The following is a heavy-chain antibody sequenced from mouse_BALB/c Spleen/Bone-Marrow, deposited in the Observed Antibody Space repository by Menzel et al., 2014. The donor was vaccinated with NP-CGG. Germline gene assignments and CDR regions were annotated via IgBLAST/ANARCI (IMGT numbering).Heavy chain of an antibody. CDR1: GFTFSTYI. CDR2: ISSGGRYI. D-gene: IGHD2-3*01. V-gene: IGHV5-6-4*01. CDR3: TREEDYDGNYKFAY. Sequence: EVMLVESGGDLVKPGGSLKLSCAASGFTFSTYIMSWVRQTPAKRLEWVATISSGGRYIFYPDSVKGRFTLSRDNAKNTLYLQMSSLRNDDTAMYYCTREEDYDGNYKFAYWGQGTLVTVSA. J-gene: IGHJ3*01.